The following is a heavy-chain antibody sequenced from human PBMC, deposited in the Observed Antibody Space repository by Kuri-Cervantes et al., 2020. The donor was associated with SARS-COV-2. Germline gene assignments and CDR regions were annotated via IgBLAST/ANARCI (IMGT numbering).Heavy chain of an antibody. J-gene: IGHJ4*02. Sequence: GESLKISCAACGFTFSSYDMNWVRQATGKGLEWVSAIGTAGDTYYPGSVKGQFTISRENDKNSLYLQMNSLRAEDTAVYYCAKSGKKEGRCYSTSCYLDSDYWGQGTLVTVSS. V-gene: IGHV3-13*03. D-gene: IGHD2-2*01. CDR3: AKSGKKEGRCYSTSCYLDSDY. CDR1: GFTFSSYD. CDR2: IGTAGDT.